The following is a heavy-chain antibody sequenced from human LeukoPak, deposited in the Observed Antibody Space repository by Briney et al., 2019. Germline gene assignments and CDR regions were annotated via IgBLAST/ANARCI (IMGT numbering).Heavy chain of an antibody. CDR1: GYTFTTYW. CDR3: ARQPIYSSVRKYFDS. CDR2: IYPRDSDT. V-gene: IGHV5-51*01. D-gene: IGHD6-19*01. Sequence: GESLKISCKGSGYTFTTYWIGWVRQMPGKGLEWMGIIYPRDSDTRYSPSFQGQVTISADKSISNVYLQWSSLKASDTAIYYCARQPIYSSVRKYFDSWGQGTLVTVSS. J-gene: IGHJ4*02.